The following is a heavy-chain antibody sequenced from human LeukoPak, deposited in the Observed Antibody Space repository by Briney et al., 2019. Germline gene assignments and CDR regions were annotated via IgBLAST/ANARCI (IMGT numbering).Heavy chain of an antibody. Sequence: GASVKVPCKASGYTFTGYYMHWVRQAPGQGLEWMGWINPNSGGTNYAQKFQGRVTMTRDTSISTAYMELSRLRSDDTAVYYCARDDSRGVVPAAPNWFDPWGQGTLVTVSS. CDR2: INPNSGGT. CDR3: ARDDSRGVVPAAPNWFDP. J-gene: IGHJ5*02. CDR1: GYTFTGYY. D-gene: IGHD2-2*01. V-gene: IGHV1-2*02.